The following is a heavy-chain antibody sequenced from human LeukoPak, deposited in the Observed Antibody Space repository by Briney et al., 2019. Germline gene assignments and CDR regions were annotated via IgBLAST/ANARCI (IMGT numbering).Heavy chain of an antibody. Sequence: PGGSLRLSCAASGFTFSSYEMNWVRQAPGKGLEWVSYISSSGSTIYYADSVKGRFTISRDNAEKSLYLQMNSLRAEDTAVYYCAREIFRMRGTNERDYWGQGTLVTVSS. CDR3: AREIFRMRGTNERDY. CDR1: GFTFSSYE. D-gene: IGHD3-16*01. V-gene: IGHV3-48*03. J-gene: IGHJ4*02. CDR2: ISSSGSTI.